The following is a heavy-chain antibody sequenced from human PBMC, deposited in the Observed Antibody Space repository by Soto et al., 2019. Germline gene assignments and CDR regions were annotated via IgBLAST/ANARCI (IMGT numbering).Heavy chain of an antibody. CDR1: GFTFSSYA. CDR2: ISGSGGNT. V-gene: IGHV3-23*01. Sequence: EVQLLESGGGLVQPGGSLRLSCAASGFTFSSYAMSWVRQAPGKGLEWVSAISGSGGNTYYADSVKGRFTISRDNSKNTLYLQMNSLRAEDTAVYYCPIIGVAAAGTDFDYWGQGTLVTVSS. CDR3: PIIGVAAAGTDFDY. D-gene: IGHD6-13*01. J-gene: IGHJ4*02.